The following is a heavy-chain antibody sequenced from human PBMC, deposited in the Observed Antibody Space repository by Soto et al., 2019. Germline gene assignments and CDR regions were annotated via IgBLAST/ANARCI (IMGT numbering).Heavy chain of an antibody. CDR2: ISPIFGTA. CDR3: AADSDGQRGYYGLDV. Sequence: QVQLVQSGAEVKKPGSSVKVSCKASGGTFRSYAISWVRQAHGQGLEWMGGISPIFGTATYAQKFQGRVTITADESTSTAYMELSSQRAEDTAVYYGAADSDGQRGYYGLDVWGQGTTVTVSS. J-gene: IGHJ6*02. V-gene: IGHV1-69*12. D-gene: IGHD5-18*01. CDR1: GGTFRSYA.